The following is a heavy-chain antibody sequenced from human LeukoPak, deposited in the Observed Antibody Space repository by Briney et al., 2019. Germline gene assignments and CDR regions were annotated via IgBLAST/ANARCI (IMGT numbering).Heavy chain of an antibody. CDR1: GFTFSSYG. D-gene: IGHD1-14*01. J-gene: IGHJ4*02. Sequence: PGRSLRLSCAASGFTFSSYGMHWVRQAPGKGLEWVAVISYDGSNKYYADSVKGRFTISRDNSKNTLNLQMNSLRAEDTAVYYCAKDLRNIHYLDYWGQGTLVTVSS. V-gene: IGHV3-30*18. CDR3: AKDLRNIHYLDY. CDR2: ISYDGSNK.